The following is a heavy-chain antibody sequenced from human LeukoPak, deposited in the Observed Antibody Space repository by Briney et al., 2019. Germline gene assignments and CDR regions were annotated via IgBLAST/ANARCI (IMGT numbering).Heavy chain of an antibody. J-gene: IGHJ4*02. V-gene: IGHV4-4*02. CDR2: IYHNGTP. CDR3: AGGWSSSLFDY. Sequence: SGTLSLTCGVSVGSISSGNWWSWVRHSPGKGLEWIGEIYHNGTPNYNPSLKCRVTISVDTSKNQFSLKLSSVTAADTAVYYCAGGWSSSLFDYWGQGTLVTVSS. CDR1: VGSISSGNW. D-gene: IGHD6-6*01.